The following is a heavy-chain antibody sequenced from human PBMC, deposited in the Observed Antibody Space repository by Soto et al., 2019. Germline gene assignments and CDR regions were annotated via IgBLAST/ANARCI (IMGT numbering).Heavy chain of an antibody. D-gene: IGHD6-19*01. V-gene: IGHV3-48*02. CDR2: ISSRSRTI. J-gene: IGHJ4*02. Sequence: GGPLRLSCAASGFSFSSYSMYWVRQAPGKGLERVSYISSRSRTIYYADSVKGRFTISRDNAKNSLYLQMNSLRDEDTAVYYCARDSRVAVACTDYWGQGTLVTVSS. CDR1: GFSFSSYS. CDR3: ARDSRVAVACTDY.